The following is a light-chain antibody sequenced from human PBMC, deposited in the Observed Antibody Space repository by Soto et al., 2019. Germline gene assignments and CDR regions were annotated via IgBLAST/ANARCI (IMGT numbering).Light chain of an antibody. J-gene: IGLJ2*01. CDR1: SSNIGSNT. CDR2: SNN. Sequence: QSVLTQPPSASGTPGQRVTISCSGSSSNIGSNTVNWYQQLPGTAPKLLIYSNNQRPSGVPDRFSGSKSVTSASLAISGLQSEDEADYYCAAWDDSLNGVVFGGGTKLTV. CDR3: AAWDDSLNGVV. V-gene: IGLV1-44*01.